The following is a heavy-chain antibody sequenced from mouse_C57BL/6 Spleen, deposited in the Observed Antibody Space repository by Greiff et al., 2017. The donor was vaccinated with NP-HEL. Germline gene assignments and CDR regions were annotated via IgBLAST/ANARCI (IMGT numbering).Heavy chain of an antibody. J-gene: IGHJ3*01. CDR1: GYSITSGYY. V-gene: IGHV3-6*01. Sequence: EVQRVESGPGLVKPSQSLSLTCSVTGYSITSGYYWNWIRQFPGNKLEWMGYISYDGSNNYNPSLKNRISITRDTSKNQFFLKLNSVTTEDTATYYCAQITTVESPAYWGQGTLVTVSA. D-gene: IGHD1-1*01. CDR2: ISYDGSN. CDR3: AQITTVESPAY.